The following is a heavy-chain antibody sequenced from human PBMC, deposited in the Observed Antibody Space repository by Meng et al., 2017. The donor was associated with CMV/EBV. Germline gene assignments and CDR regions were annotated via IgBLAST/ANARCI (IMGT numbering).Heavy chain of an antibody. V-gene: IGHV3-11*05. J-gene: IGHJ4*02. CDR2: ISSSSSYT. CDR3: ARDRTGYPFDY. D-gene: IGHD3/OR15-3a*01. Sequence: VQLVASWGGLVKPGGSLRLSCAASGFTFSDYYMSWIRQAPGKGLEWVSYISSSSSYTNYADSVKGRFTISRDNAKNSLYLQMNSLRAEDTAVYYCARDRTGYPFDYWGQGTLVTVSS. CDR1: GFTFSDYY.